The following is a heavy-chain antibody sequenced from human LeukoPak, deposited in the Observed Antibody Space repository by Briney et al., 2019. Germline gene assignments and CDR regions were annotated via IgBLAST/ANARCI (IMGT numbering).Heavy chain of an antibody. CDR1: GFTFSHYG. V-gene: IGHV3-33*06. CDR3: AKDAQRGFDYSNSLQN. Sequence: GGSLRLSCAASGFTFSHYGMHWVRQTPGAGLGWVAVIWSDGSDKYYTKSVKGRFTISRDNSKNSLFLQMNSLRAEDTAVYYCAKDAQRGFDYSNSLQNWGQGILVTVSS. CDR2: IWSDGSDK. D-gene: IGHD4-11*01. J-gene: IGHJ1*01.